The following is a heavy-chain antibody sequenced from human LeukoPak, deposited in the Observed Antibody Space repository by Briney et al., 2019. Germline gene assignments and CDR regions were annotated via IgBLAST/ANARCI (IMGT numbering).Heavy chain of an antibody. D-gene: IGHD6-13*01. CDR3: AGDKGSSWYQHWFDP. Sequence: SETLSLTCAVSGGSISSGGYSWSWIRQPPGKGLEWIGYIYHSGSTYYNPSLKSRVTISVDRSKNQFSLKLSSVTAADTAVYYCAGDKGSSWYQHWFDPWGQGTLVTVSS. CDR2: IYHSGST. CDR1: GGSISSGGYS. V-gene: IGHV4-30-2*01. J-gene: IGHJ5*02.